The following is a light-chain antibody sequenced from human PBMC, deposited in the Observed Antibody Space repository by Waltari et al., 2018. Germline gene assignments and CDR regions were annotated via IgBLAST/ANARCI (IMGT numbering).Light chain of an antibody. V-gene: IGLV1-44*01. J-gene: IGLJ2*01. CDR3: AAWDDSLNGRWV. CDR2: RND. CDR1: SSNIGNNV. Sequence: QSVLTQPPSESGTPGQRVTISCSGSSSNIGNNVVNWYQQVPGTTPKLLIYRNDQRPSGGPDRIPGSKSGTSASLAISGLQSEDEAHDYCAAWDDSLNGRWVFGGGTKLTVL.